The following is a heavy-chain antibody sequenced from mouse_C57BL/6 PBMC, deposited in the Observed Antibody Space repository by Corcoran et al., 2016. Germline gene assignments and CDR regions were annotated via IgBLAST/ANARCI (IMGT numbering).Heavy chain of an antibody. CDR3: ARERGYGNYWYFDV. J-gene: IGHJ1*03. CDR1: GYSITSGYY. CDR2: ISYDGSN. Sequence: DVQLQESGPGLVKPSQSLSLTCSVTGYSITSGYYWNWIRQFPGNKLEWMGYISYDGSNNYNPSLKNRISITRDTSKNQFFLKLNSVTTEDTATYYCARERGYGNYWYFDVWGTGTTVTVSS. D-gene: IGHD2-10*02. V-gene: IGHV3-6*01.